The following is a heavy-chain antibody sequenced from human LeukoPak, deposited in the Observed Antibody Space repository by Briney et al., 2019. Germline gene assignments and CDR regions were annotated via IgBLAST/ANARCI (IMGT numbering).Heavy chain of an antibody. J-gene: IGHJ5*02. CDR2: IYYSGST. CDR3: ARPVPSRLGWFDP. D-gene: IGHD1-1*01. CDR1: GGSISSSPYY. Sequence: PSETLSLTCTLSGGSISSSPYYWAWIRQPPGKGLEWIGTIYYSGSTYYNPSLKSRVTISVDTSKNQFSLKLTSVTAADTAVYYCARPVPSRLGWFDPWGQGTLVTVSS. V-gene: IGHV4-39*01.